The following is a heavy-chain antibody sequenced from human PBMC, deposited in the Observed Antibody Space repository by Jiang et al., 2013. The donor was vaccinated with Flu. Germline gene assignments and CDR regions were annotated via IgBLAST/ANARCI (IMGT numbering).Heavy chain of an antibody. D-gene: IGHD4-17*01. Sequence: EWIGYIYYSGSTYYNPSLKSRVTISVDTSKNQFSLKLSSVTAADTAVYYCTVTTHTFDYWGQGTLVTVSS. J-gene: IGHJ4*02. CDR2: IYYSGST. V-gene: IGHV4-30-4*01. CDR3: TVTTHTFDY.